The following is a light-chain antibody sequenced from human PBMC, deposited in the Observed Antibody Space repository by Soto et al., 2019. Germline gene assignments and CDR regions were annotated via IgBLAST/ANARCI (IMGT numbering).Light chain of an antibody. CDR2: DVT. CDR1: SSDVGAYNY. Sequence: SALTQPASVSGPPGQSITISCTGTSSDVGAYNYVSWYQHHPGKAPRLVIYDVTNRPSGISDRFSGSKSGNTASLTISGLLAEDEADYYCTSYTSTSTYVFGTGTNVTVL. V-gene: IGLV2-14*01. CDR3: TSYTSTSTYV. J-gene: IGLJ1*01.